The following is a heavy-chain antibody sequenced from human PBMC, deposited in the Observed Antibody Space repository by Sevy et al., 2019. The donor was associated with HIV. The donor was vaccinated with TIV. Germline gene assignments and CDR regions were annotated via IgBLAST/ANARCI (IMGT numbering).Heavy chain of an antibody. Sequence: GGSLRLSCAASGFTFSSYAMHWVRQAPGKGLEWVAAISYDGSNKYYADSVKGRFTISRDNSKNTLYLQMNSLRAEDTAVYYCARANWGNYFDYWGQGTLVTVSS. V-gene: IGHV3-30-3*01. D-gene: IGHD7-27*01. J-gene: IGHJ4*02. CDR1: GFTFSSYA. CDR2: ISYDGSNK. CDR3: ARANWGNYFDY.